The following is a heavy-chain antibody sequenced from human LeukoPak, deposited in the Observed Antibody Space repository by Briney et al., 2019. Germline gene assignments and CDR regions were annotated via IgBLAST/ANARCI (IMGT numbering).Heavy chain of an antibody. CDR3: ARHTGPGVNPYFDY. Sequence: PSETLSLTCTVSGGSISSYYWSWIRQPPGKGLEWIGSIYYSGSTYYNPSLKSRVTISVDTSKNQFSLKLSSVTAADTAVYYCARHTGPGVNPYFDYWGQGTLVTVSS. CDR2: IYYSGST. CDR1: GGSISSYY. J-gene: IGHJ4*02. V-gene: IGHV4-39*01. D-gene: IGHD1-14*01.